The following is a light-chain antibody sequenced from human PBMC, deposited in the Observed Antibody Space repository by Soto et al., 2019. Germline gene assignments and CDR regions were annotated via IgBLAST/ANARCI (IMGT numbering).Light chain of an antibody. V-gene: IGKV3-20*01. CDR1: QSVSSSY. J-gene: IGKJ5*01. CDR3: QQYGSSPLVT. Sequence: ETVLTQFPGTVSLSPGERVTLSRRASQSVSSSYLAWYQQKPGQAPRLLIYGASSRAAGIPDRFSGSGSGTDFTLTISRLEPEDFAVYYCQQYGSSPLVTFGQGTRLEIK. CDR2: GAS.